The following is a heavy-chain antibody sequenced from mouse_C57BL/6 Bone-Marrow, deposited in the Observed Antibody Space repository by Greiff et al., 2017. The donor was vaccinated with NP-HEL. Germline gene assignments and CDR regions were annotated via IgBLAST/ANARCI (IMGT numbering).Heavy chain of an antibody. V-gene: IGHV1-69*01. CDR1: GYTFTSYW. CDR2: IDPSDSYT. Sequence: QVQLQQPGAELVMPGASVKLSCKASGYTFTSYWMHWVKQRPGQGLEWIGEIDPSDSYTNYNQKFKGKSTLTVDKSSSTDYMQLSSLTSEDSAVYYCARPSLRGYAMDYGGQGNSVTVSA. J-gene: IGHJ4*01. CDR3: ARPSLRGYAMDY.